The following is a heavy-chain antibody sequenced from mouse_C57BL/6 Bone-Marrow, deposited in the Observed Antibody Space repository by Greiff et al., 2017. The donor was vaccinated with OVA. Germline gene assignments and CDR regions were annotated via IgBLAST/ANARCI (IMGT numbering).Heavy chain of an antibody. Sequence: QVQLQQPGAELVKPGASVKLSCKASGYTFTTYPIEWMKQNHGKSLEWIGNFHPYNDDTKYNEKFKGKATLTVEKSSSTVYLELSRLTSDDSAVYYCARGIDGSGNFEVWGTGTTVTVSS. CDR2: FHPYNDDT. D-gene: IGHD1-1*01. J-gene: IGHJ1*03. CDR1: GYTFTTYP. V-gene: IGHV1-47*01. CDR3: ARGIDGSGNFEV.